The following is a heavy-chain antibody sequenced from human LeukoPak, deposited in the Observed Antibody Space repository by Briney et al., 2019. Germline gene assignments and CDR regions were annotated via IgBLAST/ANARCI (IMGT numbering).Heavy chain of an antibody. Sequence: PGGSLRLSCAASGFTFSSYGMHWVRQAPGKGLEWVAVISYDGSNKYYADSVKGRFTISRDNAKNSLYLQMNSLRAGDTAVYYCARPFLRHYYDSSGESAFDIWGQGTMVTVSS. CDR2: ISYDGSNK. J-gene: IGHJ3*02. CDR3: ARPFLRHYYDSSGESAFDI. CDR1: GFTFSSYG. D-gene: IGHD3-22*01. V-gene: IGHV3-30*03.